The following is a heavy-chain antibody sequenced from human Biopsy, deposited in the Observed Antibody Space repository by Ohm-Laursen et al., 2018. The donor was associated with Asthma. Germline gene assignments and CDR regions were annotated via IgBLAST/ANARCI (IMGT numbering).Heavy chain of an antibody. J-gene: IGHJ4*02. Sequence: TLSLTWSVYGGSISSFYWSWIRQSPEKGLEWMGYVYWTGSTNYNPSLKSRVTMSVDTSKNRMFLELTSVTAADTATYYCVRAVRNEQWLAPFDYWGQGEPVTVSS. CDR3: VRAVRNEQWLAPFDY. D-gene: IGHD6-19*01. CDR2: VYWTGST. CDR1: GGSISSFY. V-gene: IGHV4-59*01.